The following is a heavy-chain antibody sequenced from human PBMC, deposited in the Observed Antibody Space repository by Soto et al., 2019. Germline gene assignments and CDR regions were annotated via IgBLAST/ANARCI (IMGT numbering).Heavy chain of an antibody. Sequence: QVQLVESGGGVVQPGRSLRLSCEASGFTFNSYGMNWVRQRPGKGLDGLALISYDGRKKYYVDSVKGRFTISRDNSKNKLYLQMNSLRAEDTAVYYCATRAYKQWLGLEPVYFDYWGQGTLVTVSS. CDR2: ISYDGRKK. J-gene: IGHJ4*02. D-gene: IGHD6-19*01. V-gene: IGHV3-30*03. CDR1: GFTFNSYG. CDR3: ATRAYKQWLGLEPVYFDY.